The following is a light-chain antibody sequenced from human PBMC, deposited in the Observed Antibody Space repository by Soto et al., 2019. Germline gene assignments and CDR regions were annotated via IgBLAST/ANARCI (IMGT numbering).Light chain of an antibody. CDR1: SSDIGAYNY. V-gene: IGLV2-14*03. J-gene: IGLJ2*01. CDR2: DVT. Sequence: QSVLTQPASVSGSPGQSITISCSGTSSDIGAYNYVSWYQQHPDTPPKLIIFDVTNRPSGVSGRFSGSKSANTASLAITRLQFEDEADYYCSSETVTSDPVIFGGGTKLTVL. CDR3: SSETVTSDPVI.